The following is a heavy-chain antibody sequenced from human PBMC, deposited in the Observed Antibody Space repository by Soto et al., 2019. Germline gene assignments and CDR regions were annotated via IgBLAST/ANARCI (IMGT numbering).Heavy chain of an antibody. CDR1: GFTFSSCS. V-gene: IGHV3-48*01. J-gene: IGHJ4*02. CDR2: ISSSSSTI. CDR3: ARVAVTKTSRPYYFDY. Sequence: GGSLRLSCAASGFTFSSCSMNWVRQAPGKGLEWVSYISSSSSTIYYADSVKGRFTISRDNAKNSLYLQMNSLRAEDTAVYYCARVAVTKTSRPYYFDYWGQGTLVTVSS. D-gene: IGHD4-17*01.